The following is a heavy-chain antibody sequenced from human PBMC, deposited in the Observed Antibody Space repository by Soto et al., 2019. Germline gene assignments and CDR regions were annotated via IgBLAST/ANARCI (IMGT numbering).Heavy chain of an antibody. V-gene: IGHV1-24*01. CDR3: ATAYMVRGQGEYYMDV. J-gene: IGHJ6*03. CDR1: GYTLTELS. D-gene: IGHD3-10*01. CDR2: FDPEDGET. Sequence: ASVKVSCKVSGYTLTELSMHWVRQAPGKGLEWMGGFDPEDGETIYTQKFQGRVTMTEDTSTDTAYMELSSLRSEDTAVYYCATAYMVRGQGEYYMDVWGKGTTVTVSS.